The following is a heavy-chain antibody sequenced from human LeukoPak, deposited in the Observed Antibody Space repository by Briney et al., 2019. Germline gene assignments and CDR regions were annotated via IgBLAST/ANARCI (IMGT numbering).Heavy chain of an antibody. CDR3: ARGLRADY. D-gene: IGHD3-16*01. V-gene: IGHV3-7*03. J-gene: IGHJ4*02. CDR2: IKQDGSEK. CDR1: RFTFRSYW. Sequence: GGSLRLSCAASRFTFRSYWMSWVRQAPGKGLEWVANIKQDGSEKYYVDSLKGRLTISRDNAKNSLYLQMNSLRAEDTAVYYCARGLRADYWGQGTLVTVSS.